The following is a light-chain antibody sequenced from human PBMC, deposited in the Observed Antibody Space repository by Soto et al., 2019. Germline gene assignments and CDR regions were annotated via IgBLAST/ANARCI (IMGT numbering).Light chain of an antibody. CDR3: CSYAGSSTHVI. V-gene: IGLV2-23*01. Sequence: QSVLTQPASVSGSPGQSITISCTGTSSDVGNYNLVSWYQQHPGKVPKVMIYEDTKRPSGVSDRFSGSKSGNTASLTISGLQAEDEADYYCCSYAGSSTHVIFGGGNKVTVL. CDR2: EDT. CDR1: SSDVGNYNL. J-gene: IGLJ2*01.